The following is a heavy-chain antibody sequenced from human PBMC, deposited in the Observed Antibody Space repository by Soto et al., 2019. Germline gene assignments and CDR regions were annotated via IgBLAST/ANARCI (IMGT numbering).Heavy chain of an antibody. CDR1: GDSVISGGYY. J-gene: IGHJ4*02. CDR3: ARDQGTAVAVFDY. CDR2: IFYSGSTSYNSGST. Sequence: QVQLQESGPGLVKPSETLSLTCTVSGDSVISGGYYWSWIRQPPGKGLEWIGYIFYSGSTSYNSGSTNYNPSLKSRVTMSVDASKNQISLKLTSVTAADTATYYCARDQGTAVAVFDYWGLGSLVTVSS. V-gene: IGHV4-61*08. D-gene: IGHD6-19*01.